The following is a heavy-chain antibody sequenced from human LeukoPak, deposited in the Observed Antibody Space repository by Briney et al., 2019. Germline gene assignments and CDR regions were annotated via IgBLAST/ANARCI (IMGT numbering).Heavy chain of an antibody. D-gene: IGHD6-19*01. J-gene: IGHJ3*02. CDR3: ARSGWYRGAFDI. CDR1: GGSISSSSYY. V-gene: IGHV4-39*01. Sequence: SETLSLTCTVSGGSISSSSYYWGWIRQPPGKGQEWIGSIYYSGSTYYNPSLKSRVTISVDTSKNQFSLKLSSVTAADTAVYYCARSGWYRGAFDIWGQGTMVTVSS. CDR2: IYYSGST.